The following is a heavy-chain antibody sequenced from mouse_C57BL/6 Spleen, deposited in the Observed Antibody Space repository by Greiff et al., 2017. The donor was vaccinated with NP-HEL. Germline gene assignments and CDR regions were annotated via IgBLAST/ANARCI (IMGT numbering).Heavy chain of an antibody. D-gene: IGHD2-4*01. CDR3: AREGLRRSMDY. J-gene: IGHJ4*01. Sequence: EVKVVESEGGLVQPGSSMKLSCTASGFTFSDYYMAWVRQVPEKGLEWVANINYDGSSTYYLDSLKSRFIISRDNAKNILYLQMSSLKSEDTATYYCAREGLRRSMDYWGQGTSVTVSS. V-gene: IGHV5-16*01. CDR1: GFTFSDYY. CDR2: INYDGSST.